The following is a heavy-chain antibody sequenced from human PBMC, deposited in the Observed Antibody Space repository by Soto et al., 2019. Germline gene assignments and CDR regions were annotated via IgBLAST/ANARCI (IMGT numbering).Heavy chain of an antibody. D-gene: IGHD6-13*01. V-gene: IGHV4-31*03. Sequence: SETLSLTCTVSGGSISSGGYYWSWIRQHPXKGLEWIGYIYYSGSTYYNPSLKSRVTISVDTSKNQFSLKLSSVTAADTAVYYCARSRQPRRYYYYGMDVWGQGTTVTVSS. CDR1: GGSISSGGYY. J-gene: IGHJ6*02. CDR3: ARSRQPRRYYYYGMDV. CDR2: IYYSGST.